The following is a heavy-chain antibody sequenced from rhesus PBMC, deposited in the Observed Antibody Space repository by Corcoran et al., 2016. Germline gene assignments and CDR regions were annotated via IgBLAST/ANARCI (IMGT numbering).Heavy chain of an antibody. D-gene: IGHD5-24*01. CDR2: IYGSGRST. V-gene: IGHV4-160*01. CDR3: ARTVGTVYFDY. J-gene: IGHJ4*01. CDR1: GGSISSNY. Sequence: QVQLQESGPGLVKPSETLSLTCAVSGGSISSNYWSWIRQAPGTGLEGIGRIYGSGRSTDYNPSRKSRVTISTDTSKNQFSLKLSSVTAADTAVYYCARTVGTVYFDYWGQGVLVTVSS.